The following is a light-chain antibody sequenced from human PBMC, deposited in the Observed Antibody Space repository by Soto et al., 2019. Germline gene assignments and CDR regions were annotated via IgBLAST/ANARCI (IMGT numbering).Light chain of an antibody. CDR2: GAY. CDR1: QSVSSSY. CDR3: QQRSNWPRT. V-gene: IGKV3D-20*02. J-gene: IGKJ1*01. Sequence: EIVLTQSPGTLSLSPGERATLSCRASQSVSSSYLGWYQQKPGQAHRLLIYGAYSRATGIPDRFSGSGSGTDFTLTISSLEPEDLAVYFCQQRSNWPRTFGQGTKVDNK.